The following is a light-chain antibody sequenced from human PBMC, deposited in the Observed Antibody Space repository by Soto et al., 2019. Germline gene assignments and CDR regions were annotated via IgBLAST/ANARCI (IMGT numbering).Light chain of an antibody. V-gene: IGKV3-11*01. CDR1: QSVGSS. CDR2: DAS. J-gene: IGKJ4*01. CDR3: QQRTNWPLT. Sequence: EIVLTQSPATLSLSPGERATLSCRASQSVGSSLAWYQQKPGQAPRLLIYDASTRATGSPARFSGSGSGTDFTLTLSSLEPEDFAVYYCQQRTNWPLTFGGGTTVEIK.